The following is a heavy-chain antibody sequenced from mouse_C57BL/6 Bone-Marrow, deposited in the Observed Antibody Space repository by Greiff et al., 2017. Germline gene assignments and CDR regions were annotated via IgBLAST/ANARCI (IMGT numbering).Heavy chain of an antibody. V-gene: IGHV1-15*01. CDR1: GYTFTDYE. J-gene: IGHJ2*01. CDR2: IDPETGGT. D-gene: IGHD1-1*01. CDR3: TRYGSPD. Sequence: QVQLKESGAELVRPGASVTLSCKASGYTFTDYEMHWVKQTPVHGLEWIGAIDPETGGTAYNQKFKGKAILTADKSSSTAYMELRSLTSEDSAVYYCTRYGSPDWGQGATLTVSS.